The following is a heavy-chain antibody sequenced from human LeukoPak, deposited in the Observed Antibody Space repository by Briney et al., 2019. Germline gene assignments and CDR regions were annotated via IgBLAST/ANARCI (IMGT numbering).Heavy chain of an antibody. D-gene: IGHD3-9*01. CDR1: GFTFSSFG. CDR3: ARDSYDILTGYYSGPDY. Sequence: GGSLRLSRAASGFTFSSFGMHWVRRAPGKGLEWVTLIWYDGSSEYYVDSVKGRFTISRDNSKNTLYLQINSLKAEDTAVYYCARDSYDILTGYYSGPDYWGQGTLVTVSS. V-gene: IGHV3-33*01. CDR2: IWYDGSSE. J-gene: IGHJ4*02.